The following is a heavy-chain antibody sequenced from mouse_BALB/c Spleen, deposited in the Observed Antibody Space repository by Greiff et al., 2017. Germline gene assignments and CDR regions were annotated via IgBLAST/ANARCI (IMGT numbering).Heavy chain of an antibody. V-gene: IGHV1S81*02. Sequence: VQLVESGAELVKPGASVKLSCTASGYTFTSYYMYWVKQRPGQGLEWIGEINPSNGGTNFNENFKSKATVTVDKSSSTAYMQLSSLTSEDSAVYYCTRQDDAWFAYWGQGTLVTVSA. CDR3: TRQDDAWFAY. D-gene: IGHD2-12*01. CDR2: INPSNGGT. CDR1: GYTFTSYY. J-gene: IGHJ3*01.